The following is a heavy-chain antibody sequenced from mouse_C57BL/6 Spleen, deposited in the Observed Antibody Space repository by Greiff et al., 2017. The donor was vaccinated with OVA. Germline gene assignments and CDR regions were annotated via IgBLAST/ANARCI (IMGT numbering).Heavy chain of an antibody. Sequence: EVKVEESGGGLVQPGGSMKLSCVASGFTFSNYWMNWVRQSPEKGLEWVAQIRLKSDNYATHYAESVTGRFTISRDDSKSSVYLQMNNLRAEDTGIDYCTEEFTTEGWFAYWGQGTLVTVSA. CDR3: TEEFTTEGWFAY. CDR2: IRLKSDNYAT. CDR1: GFTFSNYW. V-gene: IGHV6-3*01. J-gene: IGHJ3*01. D-gene: IGHD1-1*01.